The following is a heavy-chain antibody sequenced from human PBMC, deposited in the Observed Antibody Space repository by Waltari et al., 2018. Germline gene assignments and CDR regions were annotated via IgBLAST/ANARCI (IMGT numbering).Heavy chain of an antibody. V-gene: IGHV4-61*02. CDR2: IYTSGST. Sequence: QVQLQESGPGLVKPSQTLSLTCTVSGGSISSGSYYWSWIRQPAGKGLEWIGRIYTSGSTNDNPSLKSRVTISVDTSKNQFSLKLSSVTAADTAVYYCARTSVYCSSTSCPTGAFDIWGQGTMVTVSS. J-gene: IGHJ3*02. CDR3: ARTSVYCSSTSCPTGAFDI. CDR1: GGSISSGSYY. D-gene: IGHD2-2*01.